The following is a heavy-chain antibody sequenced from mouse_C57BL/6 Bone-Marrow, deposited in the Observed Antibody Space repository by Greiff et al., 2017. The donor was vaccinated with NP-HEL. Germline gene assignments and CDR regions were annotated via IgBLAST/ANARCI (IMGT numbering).Heavy chain of an antibody. CDR2: IDPSDSYT. CDR3: ARFPSIYYYGSSWLFDY. CDR1: GYTFTSYW. Sequence: QVQLQQPGAELVRPGTSVKLSCKASGYTFTSYWMHWVKQRPGQGLEWIGVIDPSDSYTNYNQKFKGKATLTVDTSSSTAYMQLSSLTSEDSAVYYCARFPSIYYYGSSWLFDYWGQGTTLTVSS. J-gene: IGHJ2*01. V-gene: IGHV1-59*01. D-gene: IGHD1-1*01.